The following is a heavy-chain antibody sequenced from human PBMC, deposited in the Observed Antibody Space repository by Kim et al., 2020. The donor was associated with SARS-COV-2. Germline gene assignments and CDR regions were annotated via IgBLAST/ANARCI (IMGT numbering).Heavy chain of an antibody. V-gene: IGHV3-23*01. J-gene: IGHJ4*02. Sequence: DSVKGRFTISIDNSKNTLYLQMNSLRAEDTAVYYCAKDGDYDFWSGYLSYWGQGTLVTVSS. D-gene: IGHD3-3*01. CDR3: AKDGDYDFWSGYLSY.